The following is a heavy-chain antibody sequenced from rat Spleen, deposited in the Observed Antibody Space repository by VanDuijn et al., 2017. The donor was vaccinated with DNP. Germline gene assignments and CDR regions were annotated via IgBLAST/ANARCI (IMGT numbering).Heavy chain of an antibody. Sequence: EVQLVESGGGLVQPGRSLKLSCSVSGLTFSDYNMAWVRQAPKKGLEWVATITYDDSRTYCRDSVKGRFTISRNNAKSTLYLQMDSLRSEDTATYYCTTFEGTNAWGQGTSVTVSS. CDR2: ITYDDSRT. V-gene: IGHV5S10*01. D-gene: IGHD1-11*01. J-gene: IGHJ4*01. CDR1: GLTFSDYN. CDR3: TTFEGTNA.